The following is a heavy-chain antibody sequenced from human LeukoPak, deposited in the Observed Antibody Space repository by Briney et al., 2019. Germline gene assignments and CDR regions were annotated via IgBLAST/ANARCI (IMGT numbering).Heavy chain of an antibody. CDR1: GGSISSSSYY. J-gene: IGHJ4*02. D-gene: IGHD3-9*01. CDR2: SYYSGST. CDR3: ARSLLYGQTGYQYDY. V-gene: IGHV4-39*01. Sequence: FGALSLTCTVSGGSISSSSYYWGWIRQPPGKGLEWIGRSYYSGSTYYNPSLKSRVTISVDTSKNQFSLKLTSVTAADTAVYFCARSLLYGQTGYQYDYWGQGTLITVSS.